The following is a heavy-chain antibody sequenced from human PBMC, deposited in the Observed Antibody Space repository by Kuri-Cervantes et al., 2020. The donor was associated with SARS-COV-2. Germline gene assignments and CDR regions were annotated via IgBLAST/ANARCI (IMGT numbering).Heavy chain of an antibody. J-gene: IGHJ4*02. CDR3: ARVVPGGSHRTGTTHY. V-gene: IGHV3-7*01. CDR2: IKQDGSEK. CDR1: GFTFSSYW. D-gene: IGHD1-7*01. Sequence: GESLKISCAASGFTFSSYWMSWVRQAPGKGLEWVANIKQDGSEKYYVDSVKGRFTISRDNAKNSLYLQMNSLRAEDTAVYYCARVVPGGSHRTGTTHYWGQGTLVTVSS.